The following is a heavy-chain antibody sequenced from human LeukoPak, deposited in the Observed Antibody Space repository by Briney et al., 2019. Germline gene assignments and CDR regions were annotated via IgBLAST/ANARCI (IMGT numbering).Heavy chain of an antibody. J-gene: IGHJ4*02. CDR3: ARDLRTYFDRSVYAY. V-gene: IGHV4-38-2*02. D-gene: IGHD3-22*01. Sequence: PSETLSLTCAVSGYSINSGYYWGWIRQPPGKGLEWIGSIYHSGNTYYNPSLTSRVTVSVDTSKNQFSLKLSSVTAADTAVYYCARDLRTYFDRSVYAYWGQGLLVTVSS. CDR2: IYHSGNT. CDR1: GYSINSGYY.